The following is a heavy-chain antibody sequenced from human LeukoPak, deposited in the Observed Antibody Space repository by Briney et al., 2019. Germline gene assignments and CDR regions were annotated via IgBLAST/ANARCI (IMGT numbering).Heavy chain of an antibody. Sequence: SETLSLTCTVAGGSISSFYWGWIRQPPGKGVEWIGHTHSSGNTNYNPSLKSRVTISVDTSKNQFSLKLSSMTAADTAVYWCAGVLRVEMVVDYGGQGTLVTVSS. CDR1: GGSISSFY. D-gene: IGHD5-24*01. CDR3: AGVLRVEMVVDY. CDR2: THSSGNT. V-gene: IGHV4-59*12. J-gene: IGHJ4*02.